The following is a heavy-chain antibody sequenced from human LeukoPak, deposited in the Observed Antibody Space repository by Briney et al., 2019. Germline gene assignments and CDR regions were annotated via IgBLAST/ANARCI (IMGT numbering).Heavy chain of an antibody. Sequence: SETLSLTCAVYGGSFSGYYWSWIRQPPGKGLEWIGEINHSGSTNYNPSLKSRVTISVDTSKNQFSLKLSSVTAADTAVYYCARQPYYYGSGSYDYYYYYYMDVWGKGTTVTISS. CDR1: GGSFSGYY. V-gene: IGHV4-34*01. CDR3: ARQPYYYGSGSYDYYYYYYMDV. CDR2: INHSGST. D-gene: IGHD3-10*01. J-gene: IGHJ6*03.